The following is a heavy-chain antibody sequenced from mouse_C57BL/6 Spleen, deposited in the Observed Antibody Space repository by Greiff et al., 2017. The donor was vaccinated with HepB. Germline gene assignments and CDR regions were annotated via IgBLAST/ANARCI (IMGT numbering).Heavy chain of an antibody. J-gene: IGHJ1*03. CDR2: INYDGSST. CDR1: GFTFSDYY. CDR3: ARNRYGSSYFHWYFDV. D-gene: IGHD1-1*01. Sequence: EVKLVESEGGLVQPGSSMKLSCTASGFTFSDYYMAWVRQVPEKGLEWVANINYDGSSTYYLDSLKSRFIISRDNAKNILYLQMSSLKSEDTATYYCARNRYGSSYFHWYFDVWGTGTTVTVAS. V-gene: IGHV5-16*01.